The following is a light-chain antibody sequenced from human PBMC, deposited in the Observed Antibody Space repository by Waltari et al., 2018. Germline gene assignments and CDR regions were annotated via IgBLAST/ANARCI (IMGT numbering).Light chain of an antibody. CDR1: HSVLYSSNNKNY. V-gene: IGKV4-1*01. CDR3: QQYYATPPWT. CDR2: WAS. Sequence: ILIPKSPASLAGSLGERAPTTGRPTHSVLYSSNNKNYLAWYQQKAGQPPTLLIYWASNRASGVPDRFSGSGSGTDFTLTISSLQAEDVAVYYCQQYYATPPWTFGQGTKVEIK. J-gene: IGKJ1*01.